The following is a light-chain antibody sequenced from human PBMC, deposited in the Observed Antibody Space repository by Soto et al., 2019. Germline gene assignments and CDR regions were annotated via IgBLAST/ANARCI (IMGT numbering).Light chain of an antibody. CDR1: QTISSW. Sequence: IQMTQSPSTVSGSVGDRATITGRASQTISSWLAWYQQKKGKAPKILIYKASTLKSGVPSRFRGGGSGTECALTISILQPDDVETDXXXXXXXXXEAFGQGTQVDIK. V-gene: IGKV1-5*03. CDR2: KAS. CDR3: XXXXXXXEA. J-gene: IGKJ1*01.